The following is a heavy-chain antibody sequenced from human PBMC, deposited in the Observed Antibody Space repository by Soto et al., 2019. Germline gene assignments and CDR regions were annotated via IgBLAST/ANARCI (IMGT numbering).Heavy chain of an antibody. Sequence: EVQLVESGGALVQPGGSLRLSCAASGFTFDDRAMHWVRQAPGKGLEWVSSLSWNSGNIGYADSVKGRFTISRDTAKNSLYLQMISLIAEDTVLYCCATPTSSCKIINCYLDYWGRGTLVTVSS. CDR1: GFTFDDRA. V-gene: IGHV3-9*01. J-gene: IGHJ4*02. CDR2: LSWNSGNI. D-gene: IGHD2-21*02. CDR3: ATPTSSCKIINCYLDY.